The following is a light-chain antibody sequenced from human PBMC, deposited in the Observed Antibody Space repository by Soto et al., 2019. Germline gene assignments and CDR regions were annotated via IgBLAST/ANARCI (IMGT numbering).Light chain of an antibody. CDR2: EVS. Sequence: QSALTQPASMSGSPGQSITISCTGTSSDVGGYNYVSWYHQHPGKAPKLMIYEVSNRPSGVSNRFSGSKSGNTASLTISGLQAEDEADYYCSSYTSSSTRVFGGGTKLPVL. J-gene: IGLJ2*01. CDR1: SSDVGGYNY. CDR3: SSYTSSSTRV. V-gene: IGLV2-14*01.